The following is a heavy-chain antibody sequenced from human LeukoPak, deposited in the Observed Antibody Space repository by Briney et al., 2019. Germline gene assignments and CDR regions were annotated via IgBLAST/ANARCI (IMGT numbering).Heavy chain of an antibody. V-gene: IGHV1-69*13. CDR2: IIPIFGTA. J-gene: IGHJ4*02. CDR1: GGTFSSYA. D-gene: IGHD3-10*01. CDR3: ARGHSMMRWFGESPGSV. Sequence: ASVKVSCKASGGTFSSYAISWVRQAPGQGLEWMGGIIPIFGTANYAQKFQGRVTITADESTSTAYMELSSLRSEDTAVYYRARGHSMMRWFGESPGSVWGQGTLVTVSS.